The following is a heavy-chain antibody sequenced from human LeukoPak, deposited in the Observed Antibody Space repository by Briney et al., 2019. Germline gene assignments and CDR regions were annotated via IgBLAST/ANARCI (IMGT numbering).Heavy chain of an antibody. CDR3: AKGASCNFNKCNSFDF. CDR1: GFTFNYYP. V-gene: IGHV3-23*01. D-gene: IGHD2/OR15-2a*01. J-gene: IGHJ3*01. Sequence: PGVPLTLSCAASGFTFNYYPLAWLRQAPGKGLVWVASCSCCGGATFYGDSVKGRFTVARDNSRNTVNLEIDSLRAEDTALYYGAKGASCNFNKCNSFDFWGQGTMLTVSS. CDR2: CSCCGGAT.